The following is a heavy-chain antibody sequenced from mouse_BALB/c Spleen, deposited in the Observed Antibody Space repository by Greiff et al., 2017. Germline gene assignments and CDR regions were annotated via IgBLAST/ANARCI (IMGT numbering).Heavy chain of an antibody. J-gene: IGHJ4*01. CDR3: ARAGNYLRGAMDY. CDR1: GFSLTSYG. V-gene: IGHV2-2*02. CDR2: IWSGGST. D-gene: IGHD2-1*01. Sequence: QVQLKESGPGLVQPSQSLSITCTVSGFSLTSYGVHWVRQSPGKGLEWLGVIWSGGSTDYNAAFISRLSISKDNSKSQVFFKMNSLQANDTAIYYCARAGNYLRGAMDYWGQGTSVTVAS.